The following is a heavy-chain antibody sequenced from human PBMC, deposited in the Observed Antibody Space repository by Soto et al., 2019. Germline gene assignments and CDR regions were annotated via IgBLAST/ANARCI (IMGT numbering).Heavy chain of an antibody. CDR3: GRDAPEI. Sequence: EVHLVESGGGLVQPGGSLRLSCAASGFTFSSYSMNWVRQVPGKGLEWVSYISSSGYTIYYADSVKGRFTSSRDNAKNSLYLHMNSLRAEDTAVYYCGRDAPEIWGQGTMVTVSS. J-gene: IGHJ3*02. CDR2: ISSSGYTI. V-gene: IGHV3-48*01. CDR1: GFTFSSYS.